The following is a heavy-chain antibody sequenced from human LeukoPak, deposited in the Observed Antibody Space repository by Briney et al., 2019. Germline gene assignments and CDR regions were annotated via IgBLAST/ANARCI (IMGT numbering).Heavy chain of an antibody. CDR2: INTDGSST. J-gene: IGHJ5*02. Sequence: GGSLRLSCTASGFTFNNYWMHWVRQAPGKGPVWVSRINTDGSSTSYADSVKGRFTISGDNAKNTLYLQMNSLRAEDTAVYYCARALAVTGTGGFDPWGQGTLVTVSS. CDR1: GFTFNNYW. D-gene: IGHD6-19*01. CDR3: ARALAVTGTGGFDP. V-gene: IGHV3-74*01.